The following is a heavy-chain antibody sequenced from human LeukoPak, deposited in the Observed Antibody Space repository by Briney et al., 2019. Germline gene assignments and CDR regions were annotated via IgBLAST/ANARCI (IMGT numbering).Heavy chain of an antibody. D-gene: IGHD6-13*01. Sequence: SETLSLTCTVSGGSITSYYWSWIRQPPGKGLEWIGYIYYTGSTNYNPSLKSRVTISVDTSKNQFSLKLSSVTAADTAVYYCARDRPGGSSLDYWGQGTLVTVSS. CDR3: ARDRPGGSSLDY. CDR1: GGSITSYY. V-gene: IGHV4-59*01. CDR2: IYYTGST. J-gene: IGHJ4*02.